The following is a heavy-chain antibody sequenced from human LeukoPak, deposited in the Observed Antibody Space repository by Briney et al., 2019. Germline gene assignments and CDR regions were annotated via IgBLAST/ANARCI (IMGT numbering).Heavy chain of an antibody. CDR2: FDPEDGET. Sequence: ASVKVSCKVSGYTLTELSMHWVRQAPGKGLEWMGGFDPEDGETIYAQKFQGRVTMTEDTSTDTAYMELSRLRSDDTAVYYCARQVPTIYRSGSSSSPADDYWGQGTLVTVSS. V-gene: IGHV1-24*01. D-gene: IGHD1-26*01. CDR1: GYTLTELS. J-gene: IGHJ4*02. CDR3: ARQVPTIYRSGSSSSPADDY.